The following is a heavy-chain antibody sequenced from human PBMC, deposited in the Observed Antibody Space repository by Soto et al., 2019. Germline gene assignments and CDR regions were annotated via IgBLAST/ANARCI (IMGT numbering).Heavy chain of an antibody. CDR2: IYHSGST. Sequence: RSLTCAVYGGSISSNKWWSWVRQPPGKGLEWIGEIYHSGSTNYNPSLKGRVTISLDKSKNQFSLKLTSVTAADSAVYYCARDDHIVVVPTSLGAMDVWGQGTTVTVSS. D-gene: IGHD2-2*01. J-gene: IGHJ6*02. V-gene: IGHV4-4*02. CDR1: GGSISSNKW. CDR3: ARDDHIVVVPTSLGAMDV.